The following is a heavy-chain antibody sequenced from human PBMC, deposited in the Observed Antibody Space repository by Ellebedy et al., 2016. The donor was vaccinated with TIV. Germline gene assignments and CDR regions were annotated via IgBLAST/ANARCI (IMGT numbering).Heavy chain of an antibody. CDR3: AADSYYYDSSGYNAFDI. Sequence: ASVKVSXXASGYTFTSYGISWVRQAPGQGLEWMGWISAYNGNTNYAQKLQGRVTMTTDTSTSTAYMELRSLRSEDTAVYYCAADSYYYDSSGYNAFDIWGQGTMVTVSS. D-gene: IGHD3-22*01. V-gene: IGHV1-18*01. J-gene: IGHJ3*02. CDR2: ISAYNGNT. CDR1: GYTFTSYG.